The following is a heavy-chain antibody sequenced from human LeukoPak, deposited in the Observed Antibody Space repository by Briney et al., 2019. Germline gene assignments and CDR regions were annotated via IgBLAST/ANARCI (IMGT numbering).Heavy chain of an antibody. Sequence: KPSETLSLTCTVSGGSISSYYWSWLREPPGKGVEWVGFIYYSGSTNYNPTPKSRDTISVDTSKNQSSLKLSSVTAADTAVYYCARSYYYDSSGYYYFYAFDIWGQGTMVTVSS. V-gene: IGHV4-59*01. J-gene: IGHJ3*02. D-gene: IGHD3-22*01. CDR2: IYYSGST. CDR1: GGSISSYY. CDR3: ARSYYYDSSGYYYFYAFDI.